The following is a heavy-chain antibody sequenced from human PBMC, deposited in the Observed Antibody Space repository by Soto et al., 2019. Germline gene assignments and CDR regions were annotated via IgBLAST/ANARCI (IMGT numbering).Heavy chain of an antibody. Sequence: SETLSLTCTVSGGSISSSSYYWGWIRQPPGKGLEWIGSIYYSGSTYYNPSLKSRVTISVDTSKNQFSLKLSSVTAADTALYYCARRSPSGGSGSYGRWFDPWGQGTLVTVSS. CDR1: GGSISSSSYY. CDR3: ARRSPSGGSGSYGRWFDP. J-gene: IGHJ5*02. V-gene: IGHV4-39*01. D-gene: IGHD3-10*01. CDR2: IYYSGST.